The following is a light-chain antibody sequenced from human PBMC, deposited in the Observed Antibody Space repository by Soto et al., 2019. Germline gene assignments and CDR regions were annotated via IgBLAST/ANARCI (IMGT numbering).Light chain of an antibody. V-gene: IGKV1-5*01. J-gene: IGKJ1*01. CDR3: QQYNDEPWT. CDR2: DAS. Sequence: DIQMTQSPSTLSASVGDRVTFTCRASQNIGNWLAWYQQKPGKTPDLLIYDASSLESGVPLRFSGSGSGTEFTLTISSLQTDDSATYYCQQYNDEPWTFGQGTKVEIK. CDR1: QNIGNW.